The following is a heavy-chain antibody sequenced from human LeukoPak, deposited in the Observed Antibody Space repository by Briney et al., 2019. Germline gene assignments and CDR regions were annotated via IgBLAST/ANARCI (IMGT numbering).Heavy chain of an antibody. CDR2: INPNSGGT. V-gene: IGHV1-2*02. Sequence: ASVTVSCKASGYTFTGYYMDCVRQPAGQGLEWMGWINPNSGGTKYAQKFQGRLTMTRDTSISIAYMALSTLRSDDTGVYYCARDSYYYGSGNPAYWGQGTLVTVSS. CDR1: GYTFTGYY. CDR3: ARDSYYYGSGNPAY. J-gene: IGHJ4*02. D-gene: IGHD3-10*01.